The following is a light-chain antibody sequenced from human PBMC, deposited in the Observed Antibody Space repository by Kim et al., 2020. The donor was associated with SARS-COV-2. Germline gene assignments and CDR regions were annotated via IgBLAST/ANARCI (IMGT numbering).Light chain of an antibody. CDR1: QSVSSDS. CDR2: GTS. J-gene: IGKJ2*01. CDR3: QQYGGSPLYT. Sequence: SPGERATLSCRASQSVSSDSLAWYQQKPGQAPRLIIYGTSSRPTGIPDRFSGSGSGTDFTLTISRLEPEDFAVYYCQQYGGSPLYTFGQGTKLEI. V-gene: IGKV3-20*01.